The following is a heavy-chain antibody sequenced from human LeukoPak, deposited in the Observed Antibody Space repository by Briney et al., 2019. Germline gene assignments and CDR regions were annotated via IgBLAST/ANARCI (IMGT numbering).Heavy chain of an antibody. CDR1: GGSISSGSYY. Sequence: SETLSLTCTVSGGSISSGSYYWSWIRQPAGKGLEWIGRIYTSGSINYNPSLKSRVTISVDTSKNQFSLKLSSVTAADTAVYYCARGRGYDSSGYPLDYWGQGTLVTVSS. CDR2: IYTSGSI. D-gene: IGHD3-22*01. CDR3: ARGRGYDSSGYPLDY. V-gene: IGHV4-61*02. J-gene: IGHJ4*02.